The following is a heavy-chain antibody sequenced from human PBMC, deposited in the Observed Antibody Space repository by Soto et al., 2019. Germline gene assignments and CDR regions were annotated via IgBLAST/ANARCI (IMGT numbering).Heavy chain of an antibody. V-gene: IGHV5-51*07. J-gene: IGHJ3*02. CDR3: VRLLNPYYHSLGAFDI. CDR1: GYSFTSNW. CDR2: IYPADSDT. Sequence: VESLKISCKGSGYSFTSNWIGWVHQMPAKGLEWMGIIYPADSDTTYSPSFQGQVTISADKSISTAYLQWSSLRASDTAMYYCVRLLNPYYHSLGAFDIRGQGTMVTVSS. D-gene: IGHD3-22*01.